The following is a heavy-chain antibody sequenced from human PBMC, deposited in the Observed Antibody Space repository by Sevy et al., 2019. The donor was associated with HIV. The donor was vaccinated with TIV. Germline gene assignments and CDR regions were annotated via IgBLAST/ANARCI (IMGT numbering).Heavy chain of an antibody. V-gene: IGHV3-11*05. CDR1: GFIFRDRY. D-gene: IGHD6-13*01. CDR2: ISSRSSEI. CDR3: AGDFMPVASAGTGALGV. J-gene: IGHJ6*02. Sequence: GGSLRLSCVASGFIFRDRYMSWIRQAPGKGLEWVSFISSRSSEIIYADSVKGRFTVSRDNAKNSLYLQMNSLRAEDTAVYYCAGDFMPVASAGTGALGVWGQGTAVTVSS.